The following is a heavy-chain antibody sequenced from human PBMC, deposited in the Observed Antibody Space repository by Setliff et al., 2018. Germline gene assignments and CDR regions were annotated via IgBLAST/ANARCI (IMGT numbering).Heavy chain of an antibody. Sequence: SETLSLTCAVYGGSFSGYYWSWIRQPPGKGLEWIGSIYYSGSTYYNPSLKSRVTISVDTSKNQFSLKLISVTAADTAVYYCARTLYDYDILTGPGYYFDYWGQGTLVTVSS. V-gene: IGHV4-34*01. D-gene: IGHD3-9*01. J-gene: IGHJ4*02. CDR1: GGSFSGYY. CDR3: ARTLYDYDILTGPGYYFDY. CDR2: IYYSGST.